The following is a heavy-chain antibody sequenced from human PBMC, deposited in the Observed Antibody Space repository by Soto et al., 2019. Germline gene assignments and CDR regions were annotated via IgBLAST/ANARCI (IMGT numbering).Heavy chain of an antibody. CDR2: ISGSGDST. J-gene: IGHJ4*02. D-gene: IGHD2-15*01. CDR1: GFTFSSYA. V-gene: IGHV3-23*01. Sequence: EVQLLESGGGLVQPGGSLRLSCAASGFTFSSYAMSWVRQAPGTGLEWVSVISGSGDSTYYADSVKGRFTISRDNSKNTLYLQMNSLSAEDTAVYYCAKRAAGLYFDYWGQGTLVTVSS. CDR3: AKRAAGLYFDY.